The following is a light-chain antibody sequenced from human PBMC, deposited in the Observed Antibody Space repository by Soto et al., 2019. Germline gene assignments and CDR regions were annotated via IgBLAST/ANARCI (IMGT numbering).Light chain of an antibody. CDR2: EVI. V-gene: IGLV2-8*01. J-gene: IGLJ2*01. Sequence: QSALTQPPSASGSPGQSVTISCTGSSSDVGGYEYVSWYQQHPGKAPKLIIYEVIKRPSGVPDRFSGSKSGNTASLTISGLQAEDEGDYYCCSYGGGRTPLGFGGGTKLTVL. CDR3: CSYGGGRTPLG. CDR1: SSDVGGYEY.